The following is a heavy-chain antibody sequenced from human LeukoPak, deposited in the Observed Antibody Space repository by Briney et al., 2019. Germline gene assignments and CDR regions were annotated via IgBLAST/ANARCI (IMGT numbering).Heavy chain of an antibody. Sequence: SVKVSCKASGYTFTSYGTSWVRQAPGQGLEWMGRIIPILGIANYAQKFQGRVTITADKSTSTAYMELSSLRSEDTAVYYCAREGGSGWYYFDYWGQGTLVTASS. J-gene: IGHJ4*02. CDR3: AREGGSGWYYFDY. CDR2: IIPILGIA. D-gene: IGHD6-19*01. V-gene: IGHV1-69*04. CDR1: GYTFTSYG.